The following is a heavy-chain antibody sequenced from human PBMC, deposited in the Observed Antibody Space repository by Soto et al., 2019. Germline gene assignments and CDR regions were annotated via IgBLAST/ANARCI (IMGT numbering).Heavy chain of an antibody. CDR1: GGSISSSSYY. Sequence: SETLSLTCTVSGGSISSSSYYWGWIRQPPGKGLEWIGSIFYSGSTHYNPSLKSRVTISVDTSKNQFSLKLSSVTAADTAVYYCAKSVVVAANVGPNWCDPWGQGTLVTVS. CDR3: AKSVVVAANVGPNWCDP. CDR2: IFYSGST. V-gene: IGHV4-39*01. J-gene: IGHJ5*02. D-gene: IGHD2-15*01.